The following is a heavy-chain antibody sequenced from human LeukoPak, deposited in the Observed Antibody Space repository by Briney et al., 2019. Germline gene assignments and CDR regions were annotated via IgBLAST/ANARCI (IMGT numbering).Heavy chain of an antibody. CDR2: INTNTGTP. CDR1: GYTFTSYA. D-gene: IGHD6-13*01. CDR3: ARTKQQLRNWFDP. J-gene: IGHJ5*02. Sequence: RVASVKVSCKASGYTFTSYAMNWVRQAPGQGLEWMGWINTNTGTPTYAQGFTGRFVFSLDTSFNTAYLQISSLKAEDTAVYYCARTKQQLRNWFDPWGQGTLVTVSS. V-gene: IGHV7-4-1*02.